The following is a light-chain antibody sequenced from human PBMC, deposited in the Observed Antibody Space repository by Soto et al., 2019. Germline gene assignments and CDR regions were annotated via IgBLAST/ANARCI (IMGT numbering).Light chain of an antibody. Sequence: QSALTQPASVSGSPGQSITISCTGTSCDVGGYNYVSWYQQHPGKAPKLMIYEVSNRPSGVSNRFSGSESGNTASLTISGLQAEDEADYYCSSYTSRSTLMVFGGGTQLTVL. CDR1: SCDVGGYNY. J-gene: IGLJ3*02. V-gene: IGLV2-14*01. CDR3: SSYTSRSTLMV. CDR2: EVS.